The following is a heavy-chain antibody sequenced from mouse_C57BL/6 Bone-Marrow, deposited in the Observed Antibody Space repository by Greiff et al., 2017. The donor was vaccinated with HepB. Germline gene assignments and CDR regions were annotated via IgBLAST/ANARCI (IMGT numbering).Heavy chain of an antibody. J-gene: IGHJ4*01. CDR1: GFTFSDYG. V-gene: IGHV5-15*04. D-gene: IGHD2-1*01. Sequence: EVKLVESGGGLVQPGGSLKLSCAASGFTFSDYGMAWVRQAPRKGPEWVAFISNLAYSIYYADTVTGRFTISRENAKNTLYLEMSSLRSEDTAMYYCARHPHLPYAMDYWGQGTSVTVSS. CDR3: ARHPHLPYAMDY. CDR2: ISNLAYSI.